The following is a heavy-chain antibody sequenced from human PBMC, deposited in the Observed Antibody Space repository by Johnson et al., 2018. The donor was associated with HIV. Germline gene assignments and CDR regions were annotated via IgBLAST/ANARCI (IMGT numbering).Heavy chain of an antibody. V-gene: IGHV3-30*02. Sequence: QLQLVESGGDVVQPGGSLRLSCAASGVSFSSYGIHWVRQAPGKGLEWVAFTQYDGSNKYYAVSVTGRFTISRDNSKKTLFLQMKNLRAEDTAVYFCAKETRDSRSAFDIWGQGTMVTVSS. CDR3: AKETRDSRSAFDI. J-gene: IGHJ3*02. CDR1: GVSFSSYG. D-gene: IGHD3-22*01. CDR2: TQYDGSNK.